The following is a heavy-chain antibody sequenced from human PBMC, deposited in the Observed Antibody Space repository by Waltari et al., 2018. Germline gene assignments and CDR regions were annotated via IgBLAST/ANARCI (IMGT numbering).Heavy chain of an antibody. V-gene: IGHV4-34*01. Sequence: QVQLQQWGAGLLKPSETLSLTCAVYGGSFSGYYWSWTRQPPGKVLEGIGEINHCGRSNTMPMRKGRVTMAVDTSTNQFSLKLSSVTAADTAVYYCARGVGDIVVVPQYYFDYWGQGTLVTVSS. CDR3: ARGVGDIVVVPQYYFDY. CDR1: GGSFSGYY. J-gene: IGHJ4*02. D-gene: IGHD2-2*01. CDR2: INHCGRS.